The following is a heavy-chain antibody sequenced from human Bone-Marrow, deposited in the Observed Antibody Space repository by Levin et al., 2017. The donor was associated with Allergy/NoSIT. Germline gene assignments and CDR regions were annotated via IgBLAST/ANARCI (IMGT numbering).Heavy chain of an antibody. Sequence: PSQTLSLTCTVSGGSISSSSYYWGWIRQPPGKGLEWIGSIYYGGSTYYNPSLKSRVTISVDTSKNQFCRRLSAVTAADTAVYYCARHARDHYYSYHYMDVWGKGTTVTVSS. CDR3: ARHARDHYYSYHYMDV. CDR2: IYYGGST. V-gene: IGHV4-39*01. J-gene: IGHJ6*03. CDR1: GGSISSSSYY.